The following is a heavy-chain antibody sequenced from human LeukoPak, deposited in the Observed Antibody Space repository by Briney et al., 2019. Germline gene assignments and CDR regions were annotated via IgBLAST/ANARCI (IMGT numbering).Heavy chain of an antibody. J-gene: IGHJ4*02. CDR2: IKNKAGDGTT. CDR3: FRHLVVPGAGADY. Sequence: PGGSLRLSCAASGFTFSYAWMSWVRQAPGKGLEWVGRIKNKAGDGTTDYAAPVKGRFTISRDDSKNTLYLQMDSLKTEDTAVYYCFRHLVVPGAGADYWGQGTLVTVSS. V-gene: IGHV3-15*01. D-gene: IGHD2-15*01. CDR1: GFTFSYAW.